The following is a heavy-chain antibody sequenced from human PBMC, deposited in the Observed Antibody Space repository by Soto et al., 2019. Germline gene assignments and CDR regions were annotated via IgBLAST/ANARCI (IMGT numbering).Heavy chain of an antibody. CDR1: GFTFGSYW. CDR3: ARDVSPGSSSLYLDAFDI. Sequence: EVQLVESGGDLVQPGGSLRLSCEASGFTFGSYWMTWVRQAPGKGLEWVANIKRDGSEKSYLDSVRGRFTISRDNAKNSLYLQMNSLRAEDTALYYCARDVSPGSSSLYLDAFDIWGQGTMVTVSS. D-gene: IGHD6-13*01. J-gene: IGHJ3*02. CDR2: IKRDGSEK. V-gene: IGHV3-7*05.